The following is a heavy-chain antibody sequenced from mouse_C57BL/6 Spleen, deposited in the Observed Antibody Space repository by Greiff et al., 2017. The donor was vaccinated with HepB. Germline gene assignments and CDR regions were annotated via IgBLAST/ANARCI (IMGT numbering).Heavy chain of an antibody. D-gene: IGHD2-5*01. J-gene: IGHJ4*01. CDR2: INPNYGTT. CDR3: ATRRTYSNDYAMDY. CDR1: GYSFTDYN. Sequence: EVQLQQSGPELVKPGASVKISCKASGYSFTDYNMNWVKQSNGKSLEWIGVINPNYGTTSYNQKFKGKATLTVDQSSSTAYMQLNSLTSEDSAVYYCATRRTYSNDYAMDYWGQGTSVTVSS. V-gene: IGHV1-39*01.